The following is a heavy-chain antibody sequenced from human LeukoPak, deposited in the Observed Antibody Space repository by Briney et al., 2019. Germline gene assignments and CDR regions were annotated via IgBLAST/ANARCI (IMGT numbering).Heavy chain of an antibody. J-gene: IGHJ4*02. V-gene: IGHV1-18*01. CDR3: ARDTPAAISGY. D-gene: IGHD2-2*02. CDR1: GYTFASYG. Sequence: ASVKVSCKASGYTFASYGISWVRQARGQGLEWMGWISAYNGNTNYAQKLQGRVTMTTDTSTSTAYMELRSLRSDDTAVYYCARDTPAAISGYWGQGTLVTVSS. CDR2: ISAYNGNT.